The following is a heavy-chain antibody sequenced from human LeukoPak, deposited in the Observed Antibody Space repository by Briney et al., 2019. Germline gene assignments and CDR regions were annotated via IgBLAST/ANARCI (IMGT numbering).Heavy chain of an antibody. Sequence: GGSLRLSCAASGFTFSSYSMNWVRQAPGKGLEWVSSISSSSSYIYYADSVKGRFTISRDNAKNSLYLQMNSLRAKDTAVYYCARARGATQYYYYMDVWGKGTTVTVS. CDR2: ISSSSSYI. D-gene: IGHD1-26*01. CDR3: ARARGATQYYYYMDV. J-gene: IGHJ6*03. V-gene: IGHV3-21*01. CDR1: GFTFSSYS.